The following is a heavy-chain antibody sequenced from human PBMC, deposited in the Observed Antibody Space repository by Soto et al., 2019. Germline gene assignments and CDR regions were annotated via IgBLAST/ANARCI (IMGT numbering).Heavy chain of an antibody. Sequence: EVQLVKSGGGLVQPGGSLKLSCAASGFPFSGSPMHWVRQASGKGLEWVGRIRTKANGYATEYGASVKGRFTISRDDSKNAAYLQMNSLKTEDTAVYYCFRRSGDVWGKGTTVTVSS. V-gene: IGHV3-73*01. CDR1: GFPFSGSP. CDR2: IRTKANGYAT. CDR3: FRRSGDV. J-gene: IGHJ6*03.